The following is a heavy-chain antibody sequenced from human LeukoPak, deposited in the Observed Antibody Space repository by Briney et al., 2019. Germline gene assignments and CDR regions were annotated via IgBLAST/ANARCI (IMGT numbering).Heavy chain of an antibody. V-gene: IGHV3-21*01. CDR3: ARDRSVGAFDI. CDR1: GFILSSYN. Sequence: GGSLRLSCVASGFILSSYNMKWVRQAPGKGREWVASISTSSYYIYYTDCVRGRFIISRDKTRKSVYMKMNSLRAEDTAVYYCARDRSVGAFDICGQGTMVTVSS. CDR2: ISTSSYYI. J-gene: IGHJ3*02.